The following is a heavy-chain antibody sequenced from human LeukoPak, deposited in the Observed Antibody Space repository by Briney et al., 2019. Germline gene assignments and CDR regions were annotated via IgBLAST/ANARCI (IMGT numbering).Heavy chain of an antibody. CDR3: AIPAGDYVWGSLGY. D-gene: IGHD3-16*01. V-gene: IGHV3-30*03. CDR2: ISYDGSNK. Sequence: PGRSLRLSCAASGFTFSSYGMHWVRQAPGKGLEWVAVISYDGSNKYYADSVKGRFTISRDNSKNTLYLQMNSLRAEDTAVYYCAIPAGDYVWGSLGYWGQGTLVTVSS. CDR1: GFTFSSYG. J-gene: IGHJ4*02.